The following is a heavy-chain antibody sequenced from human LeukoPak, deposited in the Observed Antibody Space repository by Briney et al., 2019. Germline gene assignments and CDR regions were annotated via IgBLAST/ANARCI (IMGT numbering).Heavy chain of an antibody. V-gene: IGHV3-21*01. D-gene: IGHD3-22*01. CDR3: ASGAYYDSSGYYYVFDRLATDYYGMDV. CDR2: ISSSSSYI. J-gene: IGHJ6*02. Sequence: GGSLRLSCAASGFTFSSYAMSWVRQAPGKGLEWVSSISSSSSYIYYADSVKGRFTISRDNAKNSLYLQMNSLRAEDTAVYYCASGAYYDSSGYYYVFDRLATDYYGMDVWGQGTTVTVSS. CDR1: GFTFSSYA.